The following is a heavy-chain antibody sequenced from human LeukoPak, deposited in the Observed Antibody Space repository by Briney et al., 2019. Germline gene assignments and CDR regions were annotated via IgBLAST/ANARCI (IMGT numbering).Heavy chain of an antibody. V-gene: IGHV3-7*01. CDR1: GFSFSSYS. J-gene: IGHJ4*02. D-gene: IGHD6-13*01. Sequence: GGSLRLSCAASGFSFSSYSMSWVRQAPGKGLEWVSNIKQDGSEKFYADPVKGRFTISRDNAKNSLYLQMNSLTAEDTAVYDCARDDSRATFDDWGQGTLVTVSS. CDR3: ARDDSRATFDD. CDR2: IKQDGSEK.